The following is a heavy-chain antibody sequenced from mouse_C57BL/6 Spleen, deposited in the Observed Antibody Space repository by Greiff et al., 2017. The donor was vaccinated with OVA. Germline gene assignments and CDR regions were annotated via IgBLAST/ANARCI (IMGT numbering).Heavy chain of an antibody. V-gene: IGHV5-6*01. J-gene: IGHJ2*01. CDR2: ISSGGSYT. Sequence: EVKLVESGGDLVKPGGSLKLSCAASGFTFSSYGMSWVRQTPDKRLEWVATISSGGSYTYYPDSVKGRFTFSRDNAKNTLDLQKSSLKSEDTAMYYCARQRDYWGQGTTLTVSS. CDR1: GFTFSSYG. CDR3: ARQRDY.